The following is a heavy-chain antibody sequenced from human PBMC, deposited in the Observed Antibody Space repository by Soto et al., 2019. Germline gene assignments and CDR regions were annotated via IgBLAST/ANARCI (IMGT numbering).Heavy chain of an antibody. CDR1: GGSISTYY. Sequence: QVQLQESGPGLVKASETLSLTCTVSGGSISTYYWSWIRQTPGKGLEWVGFIYYSGNTNYNPSLKSRVPISIDTSQTQFSLKLTSVTAADTAVYFCARGAGGAGSYYYYGMDFWGQGSTVTVAS. CDR3: ARGAGGAGSYYYYGMDF. V-gene: IGHV4-59*01. CDR2: IYYSGNT. D-gene: IGHD3-10*01. J-gene: IGHJ6*02.